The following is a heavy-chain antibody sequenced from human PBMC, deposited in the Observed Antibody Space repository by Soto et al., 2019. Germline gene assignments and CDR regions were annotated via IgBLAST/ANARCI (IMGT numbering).Heavy chain of an antibody. CDR2: INHSGST. CDR1: GGSFSGYY. CDR3: ARGARWLQLNPFDY. D-gene: IGHD5-12*01. Sequence: SETLSLTCAVYGGSFSGYYWSWIRQPPGKGLEWIGEINHSGSTNYNPSLKSRVTISVDTSKNQFSLKLSSVTAADTAVYYCARGARWLQLNPFDYWGQGTLVTVSS. J-gene: IGHJ4*02. V-gene: IGHV4-34*01.